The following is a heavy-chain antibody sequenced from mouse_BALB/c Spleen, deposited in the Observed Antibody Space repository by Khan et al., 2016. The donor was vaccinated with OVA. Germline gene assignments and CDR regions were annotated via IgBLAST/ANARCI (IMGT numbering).Heavy chain of an antibody. D-gene: IGHD2-3*01. CDR3: ASAIYDGYPPFAY. V-gene: IGHV1-7*01. J-gene: IGHJ3*01. CDR1: GYTFTSYW. CDR2: INPSTGYT. Sequence: QVQLKQSGAELAKPGASVKMSCKASGYTFTSYWMHWVKQRPGQGLEWIGYINPSTGYTEYNQKFKDKATLTADKSSSTAYMKMSSRTSGVPAVYYCASAIYDGYPPFAYWGQGTLVTVSA.